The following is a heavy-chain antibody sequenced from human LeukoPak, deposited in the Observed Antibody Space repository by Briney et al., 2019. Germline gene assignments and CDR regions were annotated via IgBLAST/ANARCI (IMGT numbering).Heavy chain of an antibody. D-gene: IGHD6-13*01. CDR1: GYTFTSYG. Sequence: ASVKVSCKASGYTFTSYGISWGRQAPGQGLEWMGWSSAYNGNTNYAQKLQGRDTMTTDTTTSTAYMELRSLRSDDTTVYYCARSVGKQQLEPPDYYYYYMDVWGKGTTVTVSS. CDR2: SSAYNGNT. CDR3: ARSVGKQQLEPPDYYYYYMDV. V-gene: IGHV1-18*01. J-gene: IGHJ6*03.